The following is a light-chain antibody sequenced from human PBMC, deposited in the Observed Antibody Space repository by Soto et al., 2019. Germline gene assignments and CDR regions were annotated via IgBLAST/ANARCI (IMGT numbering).Light chain of an antibody. V-gene: IGLV2-8*01. CDR1: SSDIGGYNS. J-gene: IGLJ1*01. CDR3: SSYTDRKHLV. CDR2: DVT. Sequence: QSALTQSPSASGSPGQSVTISCTGTSSDIGGYNSVSWYQQHPGKAPKVMIYDVTKRPSGVPDRFSGSKSGNTASLTVSALQAEDEADYYGSSYTDRKHLVFGTGTKLTVL.